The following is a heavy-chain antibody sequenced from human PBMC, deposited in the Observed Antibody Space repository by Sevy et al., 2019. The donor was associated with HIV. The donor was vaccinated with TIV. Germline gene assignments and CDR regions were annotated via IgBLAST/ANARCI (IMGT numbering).Heavy chain of an antibody. V-gene: IGHV5-51*01. CDR1: GYSFTSYW. J-gene: IGHJ5*02. D-gene: IGHD2-2*01. CDR2: IYPGDSDT. Sequence: GESLKISCKGSGYSFTSYWIGWVRQMPGKGLEWMGIIYPGDSDTTYSPSFQGQVTISVDKSISTAYLQSSSLKASDTGIYYCARTTSGFYRWFDPWGQGTLVTVSS. CDR3: ARTTSGFYRWFDP.